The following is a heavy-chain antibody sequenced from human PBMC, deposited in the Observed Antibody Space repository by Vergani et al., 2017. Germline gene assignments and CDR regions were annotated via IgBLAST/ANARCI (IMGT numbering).Heavy chain of an antibody. CDR3: AKAGGVPAAPFFDS. V-gene: IGHV3-43D*04. Sequence: EVQLEESGGHVVQPGGSLKLSCATSGFTFDDYAMIWVHQVPGKGLEWVSLINWNGFSTYYADSVKGRFTVSRDNNKSSLFLQMTSLSAEDTAFYYCAKAGGVPAAPFFDSWGQGTLVTVSS. CDR2: INWNGFST. CDR1: GFTFDDYA. J-gene: IGHJ4*02. D-gene: IGHD2-2*01.